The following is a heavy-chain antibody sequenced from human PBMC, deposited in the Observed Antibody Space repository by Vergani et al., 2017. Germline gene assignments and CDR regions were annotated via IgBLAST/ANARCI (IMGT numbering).Heavy chain of an antibody. J-gene: IGHJ5*02. Sequence: QITLKESGPTLVKPTQTLTLTCTFSGFSLSTSGVGVGWLRQPPGKALEWLARIYWDDDKRYSPSLKSRLTITKDTSKNQVVLTMTNMDPVDTATYYCAHSGGSYGFANWFGPWGQGTLVTVSS. CDR1: GFSLSTSGVG. V-gene: IGHV2-5*02. CDR2: IYWDDDK. CDR3: AHSGGSYGFANWFGP. D-gene: IGHD5-18*01.